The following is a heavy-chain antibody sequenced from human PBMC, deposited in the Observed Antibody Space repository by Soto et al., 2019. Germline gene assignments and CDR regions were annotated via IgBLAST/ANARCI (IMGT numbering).Heavy chain of an antibody. CDR3: YSWTTVRTFSDY. Sequence: EVQLVESGGGLVQPGGSLKLSCAASGFTFSASAMHWVRQASGKGLEWVGRIRSKANSYATEYAASVKGRFTISRDDAKNTAYLQMNSLKTEDTAVYYCYSWTTVRTFSDYWGQGTLVTVSS. V-gene: IGHV3-73*02. CDR1: GFTFSASA. D-gene: IGHD4-17*01. J-gene: IGHJ4*02. CDR2: IRSKANSYAT.